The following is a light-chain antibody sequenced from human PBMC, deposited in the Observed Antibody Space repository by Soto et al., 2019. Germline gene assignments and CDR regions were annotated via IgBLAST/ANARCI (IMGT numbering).Light chain of an antibody. Sequence: EIVLSQSPATLSLSPGERATLSCRASPSVTNYLAWYQHKPGQAPRLVIYGAFNRATGIPARFSGSGPGTEFTLTISSLQSEDFAVYFCQQYAGSPRTFGQGTKVDIK. CDR3: QQYAGSPRT. V-gene: IGKV3D-15*01. J-gene: IGKJ1*01. CDR1: PSVTNY. CDR2: GAF.